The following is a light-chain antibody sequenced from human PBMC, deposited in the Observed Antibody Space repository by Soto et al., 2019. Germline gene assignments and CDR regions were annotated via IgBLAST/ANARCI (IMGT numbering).Light chain of an antibody. CDR2: EVT. J-gene: IGLJ1*01. CDR3: CSYAGPRTYV. CDR1: SSDVGGYNY. V-gene: IGLV2-23*02. Sequence: QSALTQPASVSGSPGQSITISCTGTSSDVGGYNYVSWYQQHPGKAPKLMIYEVTNRPSGVSNRFSGSKSGNTASLTISGLQAEDEADYYCCSYAGPRTYVFGTGTKVTVL.